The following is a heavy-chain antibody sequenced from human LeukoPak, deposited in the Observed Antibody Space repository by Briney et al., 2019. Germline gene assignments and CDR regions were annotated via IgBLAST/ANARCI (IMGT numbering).Heavy chain of an antibody. CDR1: GDSVSSNSAA. CDR3: ARALRYPSLYYYYYYMDV. CDR2: TYYRSKWYN. J-gene: IGHJ6*03. Sequence: SQTLSLTCAISGDSVSSNSAAWNWIRQSPSRGLEWLGRTYYRSKWYNDYAVSVKSRITINPDTSKNQFSLQLNSVTPEDTAVYYCARALRYPSLYYYYYYMDVWGKETTVTVSS. D-gene: IGHD3-9*01. V-gene: IGHV6-1*01.